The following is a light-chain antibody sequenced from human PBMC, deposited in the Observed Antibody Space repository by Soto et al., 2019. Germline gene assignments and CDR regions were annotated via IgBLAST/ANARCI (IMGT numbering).Light chain of an antibody. CDR3: SSHTSSSTSYV. Sequence: QSALTQPASVSGSPGQSITISCTGTSSDVGGYNYVSWYQQHPGKAPKLMIYDVSNRPLGVSNRFSGSKSANTASLTISGLQAEDEADYYCSSHTSSSTSYVFGTGTKVTVL. J-gene: IGLJ1*01. CDR1: SSDVGGYNY. CDR2: DVS. V-gene: IGLV2-14*01.